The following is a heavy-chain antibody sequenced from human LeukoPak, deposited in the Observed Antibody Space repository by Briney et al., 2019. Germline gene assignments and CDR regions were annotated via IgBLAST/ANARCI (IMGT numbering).Heavy chain of an antibody. CDR3: ARGCSGGSCYGFDY. CDR1: GYTFTGYY. Sequence: ASVKVSCKASGYTFTGYYMHWVRQAPGQGLEWMGRINPNSGGTNYAQKFQGRVTMTRDTSISTAYMELSRLRSDDTAVYYCARGCSGGSCYGFDYWGQGTLVTVSS. CDR2: INPNSGGT. J-gene: IGHJ4*02. D-gene: IGHD2-15*01. V-gene: IGHV1-2*06.